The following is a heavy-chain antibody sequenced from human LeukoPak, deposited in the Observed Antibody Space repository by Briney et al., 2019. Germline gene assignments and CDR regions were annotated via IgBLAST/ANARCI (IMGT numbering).Heavy chain of an antibody. CDR3: ARDGSGSPGDY. CDR1: GFTFSSYS. V-gene: IGHV3-21*01. D-gene: IGHD1-26*01. J-gene: IGHJ4*02. Sequence: PGGSLRLSCAASGFTFSSYSMNWVHQAPGKGLEWVSSITSSSSYIYYADSVKGRFTISRDNAKNSLYLQMNSLRAEDTALYYCARDGSGSPGDYWGQGTLVAVSS. CDR2: ITSSSSYI.